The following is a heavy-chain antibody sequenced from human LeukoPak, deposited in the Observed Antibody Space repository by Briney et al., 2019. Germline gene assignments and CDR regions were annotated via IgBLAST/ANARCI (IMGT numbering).Heavy chain of an antibody. CDR2: INHSGTT. CDR1: GGSFSGYY. Sequence: PSETLSLTCAVYGGSFSGYYWSWIRQPPGKGLEWIGEINHSGTTNYNPSLKSRVTILLDTTKNHLSLQLITMTAADTAVYYCARGQVKQQLLPGTGSRDYYYYLDVWGKGTMVTVSS. V-gene: IGHV4-34*01. CDR3: ARGQVKQQLLPGTGSRDYYYYLDV. J-gene: IGHJ6*03. D-gene: IGHD6-13*01.